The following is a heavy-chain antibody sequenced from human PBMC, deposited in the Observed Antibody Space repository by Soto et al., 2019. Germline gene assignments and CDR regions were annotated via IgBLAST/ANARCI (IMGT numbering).Heavy chain of an antibody. Sequence: PGGSLRLSCAASGFTFSSYAMSWVRQAPGKGLEWVSAISGSGGSTYYADSVKGRFTISRDNSKNTLYLQMNSLRAEDTAVYYCAKDEVLLWFRGQNWFDPWGQGTLVTVSS. J-gene: IGHJ5*02. D-gene: IGHD3-10*01. CDR2: ISGSGGST. CDR1: GFTFSSYA. V-gene: IGHV3-23*01. CDR3: AKDEVLLWFRGQNWFDP.